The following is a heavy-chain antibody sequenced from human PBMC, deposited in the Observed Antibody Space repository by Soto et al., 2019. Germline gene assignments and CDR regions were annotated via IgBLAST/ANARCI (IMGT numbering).Heavy chain of an antibody. Sequence: GASVKVSCKASGYTFTIYGIIWVRQAPGQGLEWMGWISAYNGNTNYARKLQGRVTMTTDTSTSTAYMELRSLRSDDTAVYYCARTRNYYDSSAPSSLYDYWGQGTLVTVSS. CDR3: ARTRNYYDSSAPSSLYDY. CDR1: GYTFTIYG. D-gene: IGHD3-22*01. V-gene: IGHV1-18*01. CDR2: ISAYNGNT. J-gene: IGHJ4*02.